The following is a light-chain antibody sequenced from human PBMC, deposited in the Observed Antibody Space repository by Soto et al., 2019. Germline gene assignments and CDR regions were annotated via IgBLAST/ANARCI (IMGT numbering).Light chain of an antibody. J-gene: IGLJ2*01. CDR3: CSSAGSSTVI. Sequence: QSALTQPRSVSGSPGQSVTISCTGTRRDVGAYNYVSWYQQHPGKAPKLIFYDVSKWPSGVPDRFSGSKSGNTASLTISGLQAEDEAEYYCCSSAGSSTVIFGGGTKLTVL. V-gene: IGLV2-11*01. CDR2: DVS. CDR1: RRDVGAYNY.